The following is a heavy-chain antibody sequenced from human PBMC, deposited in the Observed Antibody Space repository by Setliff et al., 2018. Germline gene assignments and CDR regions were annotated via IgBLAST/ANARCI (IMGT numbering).Heavy chain of an antibody. CDR2: INHSGST. CDR3: ARDRQYCSSPTCYSSYFYYYGMDV. Sequence: SETLSLTCAVYGGSFSGYYWSWIRQPPGKGLEWIGEINHSGSTNYNPSLKGRVTISMDTSKNQFSLKLTSVTAADTAVYYCARDRQYCSSPTCYSSYFYYYGMDVWGQGTTVTVSS. V-gene: IGHV4-34*01. D-gene: IGHD2-2*02. J-gene: IGHJ6*02. CDR1: GGSFSGYY.